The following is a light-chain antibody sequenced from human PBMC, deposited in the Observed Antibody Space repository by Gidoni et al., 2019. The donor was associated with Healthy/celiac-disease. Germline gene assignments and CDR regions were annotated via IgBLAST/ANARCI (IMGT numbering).Light chain of an antibody. CDR3: QQYGSSPLT. Sequence: DIVLTQPPGTLSLSPGERATLSGRASQSVSSSYLAWYQQKPGQAPRLLIYGASSRATGIPDRFSGSGSGTDFTRTISRLEPEDFAVYYCQQYGSSPLTFGGGTKVEIK. J-gene: IGKJ4*01. CDR1: QSVSSSY. V-gene: IGKV3-20*01. CDR2: GAS.